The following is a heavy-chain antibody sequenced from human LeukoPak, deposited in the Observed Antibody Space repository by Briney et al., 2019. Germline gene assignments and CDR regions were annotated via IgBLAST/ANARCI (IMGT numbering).Heavy chain of an antibody. CDR1: GFSFNNAW. CDR3: ATWGPFRGDRYYCDY. D-gene: IGHD2-21*02. CDR2: IKSKTDGGTT. V-gene: IGHV3-15*01. J-gene: IGHJ4*02. Sequence: PGGSLRLSCAASGFSFNNAWMNWVRQAPGKGLEWVGRIKSKTDGGTTDYAAPVKGRFTISRDDSKNTVYLQMNSLKTEDTAMYCCATWGPFRGDRYYCDYWGQGTLVTVSS.